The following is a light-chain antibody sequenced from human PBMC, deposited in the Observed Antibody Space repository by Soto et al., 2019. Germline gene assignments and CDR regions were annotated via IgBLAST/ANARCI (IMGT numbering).Light chain of an antibody. Sequence: EVVLTQSPGTLSLSPGERATLSCRASLSVGSNYLAWYQQKPGQAPRLLIYGTSTRATGIPDRFSGSGSGTDFTLTISRVDPEDFAVYYCQQCGISPLTFGGGTKVEIK. CDR1: LSVGSNY. V-gene: IGKV3-20*01. CDR2: GTS. CDR3: QQCGISPLT. J-gene: IGKJ4*01.